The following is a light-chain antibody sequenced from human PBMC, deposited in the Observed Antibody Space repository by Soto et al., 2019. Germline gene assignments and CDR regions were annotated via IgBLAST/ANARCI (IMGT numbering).Light chain of an antibody. CDR1: HSVSSN. CDR2: GAS. J-gene: IGKJ1*01. V-gene: IGKV3-15*01. Sequence: EILMTQSPATLSASTGERVILSCRASHSVSSNLAWYRQKPGQAPRLLIYGASTRATGIPARFSGSGSGTDFTLTISSLEPEDFAVYYCQQYDSSPETFGEVTKVDNK. CDR3: QQYDSSPET.